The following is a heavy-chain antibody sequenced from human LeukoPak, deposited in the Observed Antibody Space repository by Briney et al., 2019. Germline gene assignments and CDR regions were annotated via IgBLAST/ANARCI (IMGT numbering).Heavy chain of an antibody. V-gene: IGHV3-7*03. D-gene: IGHD4/OR15-4a*01. CDR2: IKQDGSEK. Sequence: QPGGSLRLSCAASGFTFSSYWMSWVRQAPGKGLEWVANIKQDGSEKYYVDSVKGRFTISRDNAKNSLYLQMNSLRAEDTALYFCAKKAQYDGHYPLDYWGQGTLVTVSA. CDR1: GFTFSSYW. J-gene: IGHJ4*02. CDR3: AKKAQYDGHYPLDY.